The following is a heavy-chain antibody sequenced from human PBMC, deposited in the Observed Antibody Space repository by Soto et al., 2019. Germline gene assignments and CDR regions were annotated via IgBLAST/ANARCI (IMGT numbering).Heavy chain of an antibody. CDR3: AKDGAFSDPYYIED. CDR2: ISNDGSKK. Sequence: QVQLVESGGGVVQPERSLRLSCVASGFTLISQGMHWVRQAPAKGLEWVAFISNDGSKKNYADSVRGRLTISRDNSKNSLYLEMNSLRPEDTGVYHCAKDGAFSDPYYIEDWGQGTLVTVST. CDR1: GFTLISQG. J-gene: IGHJ4*02. D-gene: IGHD3-9*01. V-gene: IGHV3-30*18.